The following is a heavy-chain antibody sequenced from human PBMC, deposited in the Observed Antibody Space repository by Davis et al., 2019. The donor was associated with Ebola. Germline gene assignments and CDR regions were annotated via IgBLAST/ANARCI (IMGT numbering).Heavy chain of an antibody. V-gene: IGHV4-39*01. CDR3: ARVGDSSSSGLDY. J-gene: IGHJ4*02. D-gene: IGHD6-6*01. Sequence: SETLSLTCTVSGGSISSSSYYWGWIRQPPGKGLEWIGSIYYSGSTSYNPSLKSRVTISVDTSKNQFSLKLRSVTAADTAVYYCARVGDSSSSGLDYWGQGTLVTVSS. CDR2: IYYSGST. CDR1: GGSISSSSYY.